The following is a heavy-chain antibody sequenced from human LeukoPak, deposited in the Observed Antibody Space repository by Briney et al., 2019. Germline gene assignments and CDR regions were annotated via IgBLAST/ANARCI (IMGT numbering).Heavy chain of an antibody. CDR1: GGTFSSYA. J-gene: IGHJ4*02. Sequence: SVKVSCKASGGTFSSYAISWVRQAPGQGLEWMGRIIPILGIANYAQKFQGRVTITADKSTSTAYMELSSLRAEDTAVYYCAKERRSYYDILTGYSPFDYWGQGTLVTVSS. CDR3: AKERRSYYDILTGYSPFDY. V-gene: IGHV1-69*04. D-gene: IGHD3-9*01. CDR2: IIPILGIA.